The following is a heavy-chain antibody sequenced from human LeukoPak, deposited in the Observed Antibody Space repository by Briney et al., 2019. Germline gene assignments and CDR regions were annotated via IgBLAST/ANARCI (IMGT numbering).Heavy chain of an antibody. V-gene: IGHV4-34*01. CDR2: INHSGST. CDR1: GGSFSGYY. CDR3: ARGTPGHYYGMDV. Sequence: PSETLSLTCAVYGGSFSGYYCSWIRQPPGKGLEWIGEINHSGSTNYNPSLKSRVTISVDTSKNQFSLKLSSVTAADTAVYYCARGTPGHYYGMDVWGQGTTVTVSS. J-gene: IGHJ6*02.